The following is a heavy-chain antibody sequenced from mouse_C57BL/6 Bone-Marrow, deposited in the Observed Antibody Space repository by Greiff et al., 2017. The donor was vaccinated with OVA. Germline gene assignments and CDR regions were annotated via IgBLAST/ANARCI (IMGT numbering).Heavy chain of an antibody. CDR1: GYTFTSYD. V-gene: IGHV1-85*01. CDR3: ARRKYSNLDY. CDR2: IYPRDGST. J-gene: IGHJ2*01. Sequence: VQGVESGPELVKPGASVKLSCKASGYTFTSYDINWVKQRPGQGLEWIGWIYPRDGSTKYNEKFKGKATLTVDTSSSTAYMELHSLTSEDSAVYFCARRKYSNLDYWGQGTTLTVSS. D-gene: IGHD2-5*01.